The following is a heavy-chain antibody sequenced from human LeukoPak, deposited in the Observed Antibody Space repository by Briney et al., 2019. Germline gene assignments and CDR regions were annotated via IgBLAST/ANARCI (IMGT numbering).Heavy chain of an antibody. D-gene: IGHD2-21*01. CDR3: ARDRVNIVVVSASEY. V-gene: IGHV3-20*04. J-gene: IGHJ4*02. Sequence: GGSLRLSCAASGFTFDDYGMSWVRQAPGKGLEWVSGINWNGGSTGYADSVKGRFTISRDNAKNSLYLQMNSLRAEDTAVYYCARDRVNIVVVSASEYWGQGTLVTVSS. CDR2: INWNGGST. CDR1: GFTFDDYG.